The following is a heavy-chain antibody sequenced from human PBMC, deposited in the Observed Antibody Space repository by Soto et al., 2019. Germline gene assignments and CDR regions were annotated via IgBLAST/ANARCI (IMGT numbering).Heavy chain of an antibody. CDR2: IKADGTEK. Sequence: GGSLRLSCVGAGFTCSSYWMGWVRQTPGKGLEWVATIKADGTEKYYVDSVKGRFTFSRDNAKTSVYLEMNSLRAEDTAVYYCVTAVRGYNANGDLWGQGTTVTVSS. CDR1: GFTCSSYW. CDR3: VTAVRGYNANGDL. J-gene: IGHJ6*02. D-gene: IGHD5-12*01. V-gene: IGHV3-7*03.